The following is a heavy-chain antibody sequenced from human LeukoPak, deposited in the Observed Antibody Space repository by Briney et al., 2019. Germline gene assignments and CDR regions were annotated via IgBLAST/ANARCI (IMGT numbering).Heavy chain of an antibody. CDR3: TTSYYYDSSGYRLYMDV. D-gene: IGHD3-22*01. V-gene: IGHV3-15*01. CDR1: GFTFSNAW. Sequence: GGSLRLSCAASGFTFSNAWMSWVRQAPGKGLEWVGRIKSKTDGGTTDYAAPVKGRFSISRDDSKNTMYLQMNSLKTEDTAVYYCTTSYYYDSSGYRLYMDVWGKGTTVTVSS. J-gene: IGHJ6*03. CDR2: IKSKTDGGTT.